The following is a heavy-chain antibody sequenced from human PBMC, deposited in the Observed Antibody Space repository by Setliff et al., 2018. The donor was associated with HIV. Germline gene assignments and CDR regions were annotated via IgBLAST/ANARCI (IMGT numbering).Heavy chain of an antibody. J-gene: IGHJ4*02. CDR2: IYSSGST. D-gene: IGHD5-18*01. CDR1: GGSMSGYY. CDR3: ARDPGYTSGSTFHFDY. Sequence: PSETLSLTCSVSGGSMSGYYWNWIRQPAGKGLEWIGRIYSSGSTNHNPSLKSRVTMSVDTSKNQSSLSLSSVTAADTAVYFCARDPGYTSGSTFHFDYWGQGTLVTVSS. V-gene: IGHV4-4*07.